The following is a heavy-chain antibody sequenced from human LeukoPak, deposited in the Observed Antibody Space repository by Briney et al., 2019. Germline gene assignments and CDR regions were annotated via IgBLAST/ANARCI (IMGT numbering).Heavy chain of an antibody. CDR2: ISWNSGSI. D-gene: IGHD1-26*01. CDR3: ARDNPDSGGDY. Sequence: GRSLRLSCAASGFTFDDYAMHWVRQAPGKGLEWVSGISWNSGSIGYADSVKGRFTISRDNAKNSLYLQMNSLRAEDTAVYYCARDNPDSGGDYWGQGTLVTVSS. V-gene: IGHV3-9*01. CDR1: GFTFDDYA. J-gene: IGHJ4*02.